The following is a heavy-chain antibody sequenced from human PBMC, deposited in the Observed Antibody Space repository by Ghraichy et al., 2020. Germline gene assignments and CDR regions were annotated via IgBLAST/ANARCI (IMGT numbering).Heavy chain of an antibody. J-gene: IGHJ4*02. CDR2: INHSGST. Sequence: ESLNISCAVYGGSFSGYYWSWIRQPPGKGLEWIGEINHSGSTNYNPSLKSRVTISVDTSKNQFSLKLSSVTAADTAVYYCARTNYDFWSGYYLGWGQGTLVTVSS. V-gene: IGHV4-34*01. CDR1: GGSFSGYY. CDR3: ARTNYDFWSGYYLG. D-gene: IGHD3-3*01.